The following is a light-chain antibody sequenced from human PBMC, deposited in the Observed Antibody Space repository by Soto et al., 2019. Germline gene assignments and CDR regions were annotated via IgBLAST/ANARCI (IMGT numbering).Light chain of an antibody. CDR1: QHIYTY. CDR3: QQSYNIPYT. J-gene: IGKJ2*01. Sequence: DIQMTQSPSSLSAFVGDRVTITCRASQHIYTYLNWYQQKPGKAPKLLISGASSLQGGVPSRFSGSGFGTDVTLTISSLQPEDFATYYSQQSYNIPYTFGQGTKLEIK. V-gene: IGKV1-39*01. CDR2: GAS.